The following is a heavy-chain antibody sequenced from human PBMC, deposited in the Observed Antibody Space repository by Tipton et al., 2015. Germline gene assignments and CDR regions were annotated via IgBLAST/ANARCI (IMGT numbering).Heavy chain of an antibody. D-gene: IGHD1-7*01. J-gene: IGHJ4*02. CDR1: GFSFSSHW. CDR3: ARDGDWNYSPYDH. CDR2: INQDGSEK. Sequence: SLRLSCGASGFSFSSHWMSWVRQAPGKGLEWVANINQDGSEKFYVDSVKGRFTISRDNAKNSLYLQMNSLRAEDTAVYYCARDGDWNYSPYDHWGQGTLVTVSS. V-gene: IGHV3-7*01.